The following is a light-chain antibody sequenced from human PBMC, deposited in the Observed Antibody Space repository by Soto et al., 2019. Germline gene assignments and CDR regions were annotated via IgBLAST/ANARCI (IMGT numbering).Light chain of an antibody. J-gene: IGKJ4*01. CDR2: GAF. V-gene: IGKV3-11*01. Sequence: EIVMTQSPATLSVSPGESATLSCRASQSVSRYLAWYQQKPGQAPRLLIYGAFTRATGIPARFSGSGSGTDFTLTISSLEPEDFAVYYCQQRSNWQLTFGGGTKVDI. CDR3: QQRSNWQLT. CDR1: QSVSRY.